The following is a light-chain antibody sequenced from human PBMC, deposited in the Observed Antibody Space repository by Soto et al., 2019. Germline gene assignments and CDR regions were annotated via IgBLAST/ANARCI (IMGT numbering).Light chain of an antibody. J-gene: IGKJ2*02. CDR2: GAS. Sequence: EIVLTQSPGTLSLSPGKRATLSCRASQSVSSSYLAWYQQKPGQAPRLLIYGASSRATGIPDRFSGSGSGTDFTLTISRLEPEDFAVYYCQQYGSSQGWTFGQGTKLEIK. CDR1: QSVSSSY. V-gene: IGKV3-20*01. CDR3: QQYGSSQGWT.